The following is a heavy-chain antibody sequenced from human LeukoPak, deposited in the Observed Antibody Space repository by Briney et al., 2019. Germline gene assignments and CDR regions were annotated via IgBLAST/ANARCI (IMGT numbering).Heavy chain of an antibody. CDR1: GYTFTSYY. J-gene: IGHJ6*02. V-gene: IGHV1-46*01. Sequence: ASVKVSCEASGYTFTSYYMHWVRQAPGQGLEWMGIINPSGGSTSYAQKFQGRVTMTRDTSTSTAYMELSSLRSEDTAVYYCARDTVGPGGAADRYGMDVWGQGTTVTVSS. CDR2: INPSGGST. D-gene: IGHD3-16*01. CDR3: ARDTVGPGGAADRYGMDV.